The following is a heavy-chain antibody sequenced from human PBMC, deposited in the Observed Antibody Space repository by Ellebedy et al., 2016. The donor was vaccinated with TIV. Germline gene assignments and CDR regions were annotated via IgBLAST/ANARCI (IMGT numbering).Heavy chain of an antibody. D-gene: IGHD1-26*01. J-gene: IGHJ4*02. CDR1: GFTFSSYA. CDR2: ISDSGGST. Sequence: GESLKISCAASGFTFSSYAMSWVRQAPGKGLEWVLGISDSGGSTYYADSVKGRFTISRDNSKNTLYLQMNSLRAEDTAIFYCAKDYSGDYYGPLGYWGQGTLVTVSS. V-gene: IGHV3-23*01. CDR3: AKDYSGDYYGPLGY.